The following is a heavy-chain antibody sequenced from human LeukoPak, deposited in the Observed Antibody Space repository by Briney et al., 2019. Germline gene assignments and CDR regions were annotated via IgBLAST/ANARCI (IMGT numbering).Heavy chain of an antibody. D-gene: IGHD1-26*01. J-gene: IGHJ4*02. CDR1: GFTFSSYW. CDR2: INSDGSSR. V-gene: IGHV3-74*01. Sequence: GGSLRLSCAASGFTFSSYWMHWVRQAPGKGLVWVSRINSDGSSRSYADSVKGRFTISRDSAKNTLFLQMDSLRAEDTAVYYCARGIPGIVGATSGWDYFDYWGQGTLVTVSS. CDR3: ARGIPGIVGATSGWDYFDY.